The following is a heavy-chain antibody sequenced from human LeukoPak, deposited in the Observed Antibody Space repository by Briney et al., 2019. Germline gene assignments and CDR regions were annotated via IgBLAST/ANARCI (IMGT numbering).Heavy chain of an antibody. D-gene: IGHD3-22*01. Sequence: RSGGSLRLSCAGSGFTFSSYAMDWVRQAPGKGLEWVSSISSSSTYTYYAGSVKGRFTISRDNAKNSLYLQLNSLRAEDTAIYYCARDPLYYYDSSGYDWGQGTLVTVSS. V-gene: IGHV3-21*01. CDR3: ARDPLYYYDSSGYD. J-gene: IGHJ1*01. CDR2: ISSSSTYT. CDR1: GFTFSSYA.